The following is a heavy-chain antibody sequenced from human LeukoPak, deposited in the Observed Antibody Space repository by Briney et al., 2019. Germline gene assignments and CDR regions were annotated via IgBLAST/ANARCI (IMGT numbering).Heavy chain of an antibody. V-gene: IGHV1-18*01. J-gene: IGHJ4*02. CDR1: GGTFSSYG. CDR3: AIGWNQDFWSGYYSGLMVY. Sequence: ASVKVSCKASGGTFSSYGISWVRQAPGQGLEWMGWISAYNGNTNYAQKLQGRVTMTTDTSTSTAYMELRSLRSDDTAVYYCAIGWNQDFWSGYYSGLMVYWGQGTLVTVSS. CDR2: ISAYNGNT. D-gene: IGHD3-3*01.